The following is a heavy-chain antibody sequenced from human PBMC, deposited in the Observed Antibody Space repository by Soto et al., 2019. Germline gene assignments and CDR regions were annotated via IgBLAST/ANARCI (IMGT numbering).Heavy chain of an antibody. D-gene: IGHD2-2*01. V-gene: IGHV4-59*01. Sequence: SETLSLTCTVYGGSFNDYYWSWIRQPPGKGLEWIGYIYYSGSTNYNPSLKSRVTISVDTSKNQFSLKLSSVTAADTAVYYCARDSRSYCISTSCNPRLVDYYYYGMDVWGQGTTVTVS. CDR1: GGSFNDYY. CDR3: ARDSRSYCISTSCNPRLVDYYYYGMDV. J-gene: IGHJ6*02. CDR2: IYYSGST.